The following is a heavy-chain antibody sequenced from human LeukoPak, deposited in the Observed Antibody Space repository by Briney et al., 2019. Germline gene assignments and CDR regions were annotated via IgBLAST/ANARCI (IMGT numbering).Heavy chain of an antibody. V-gene: IGHV4-38-2*02. CDR3: ARAPGVHFDY. D-gene: IGHD1-1*01. CDR2: IYHSGST. CDR1: GSSISSGYY. Sequence: SETLSLTCTVSGSSISSGYYWGWIRQPPGKGLEWIGSIYHSGSTYYNPSLKSRVTISVDTSKNQFSLKLSSVTAADTAVYYCARAPGVHFDYWGQGTLVTVSS. J-gene: IGHJ4*02.